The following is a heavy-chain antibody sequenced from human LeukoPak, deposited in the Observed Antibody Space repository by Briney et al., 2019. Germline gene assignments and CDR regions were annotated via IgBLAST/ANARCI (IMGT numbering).Heavy chain of an antibody. J-gene: IGHJ2*01. CDR2: IIEKGNA. Sequence: ASETLSLTCALYGGSFSSYSWSWTWIRQTPEKGLEWNGEIIEKGNANYNPSLKSRVTIDLDTSKNQFSLKLTSMTAADTAMYYCARGYYPPRWYFDLWGRGTLVTVSS. D-gene: IGHD3-10*01. CDR1: GGSFSSYS. V-gene: IGHV4-34*01. CDR3: ARGYYPPRWYFDL.